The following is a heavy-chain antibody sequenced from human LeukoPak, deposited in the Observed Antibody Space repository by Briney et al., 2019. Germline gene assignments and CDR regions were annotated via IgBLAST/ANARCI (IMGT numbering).Heavy chain of an antibody. D-gene: IGHD3-10*01. V-gene: IGHV2-5*02. Sequence: ESGPTLVKPTQTRTLTCTFSGFSLSTSGVGVGWIRQPPGKALEWLALIYWDGDKRYSPSLESILTLTKATSKNPVVLTMTNMDPVDTATYYCAHRRRSSGSGNWFDPWGQGTLVTVSS. J-gene: IGHJ5*02. CDR2: IYWDGDK. CDR3: AHRRRSSGSGNWFDP. CDR1: GFSLSTSGVG.